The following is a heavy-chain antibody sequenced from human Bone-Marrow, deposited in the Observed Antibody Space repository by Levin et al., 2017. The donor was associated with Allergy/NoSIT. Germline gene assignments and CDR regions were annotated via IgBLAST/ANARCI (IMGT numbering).Heavy chain of an antibody. CDR3: ARAVIGAAGTLGSEKITSQDNWFDP. CDR1: GGSISSGDYY. J-gene: IGHJ5*02. V-gene: IGHV4-30-4*01. CDR2: IYYSGST. Sequence: SETLSLTCTVSGGSISSGDYYWSWIRQPPGKGLEWIGYIYYSGSTYYNPSLKSRVTISVDTSKNQFSLKLSSVTAADTAVYYCARAVIGAAGTLGSEKITSQDNWFDPWGQGTLVTVSS. D-gene: IGHD6-13*01.